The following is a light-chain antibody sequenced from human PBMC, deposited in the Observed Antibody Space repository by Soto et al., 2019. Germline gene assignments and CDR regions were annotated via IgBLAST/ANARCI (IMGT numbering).Light chain of an antibody. J-gene: IGLJ1*01. CDR1: SSDVGGYNF. CDR2: DVN. V-gene: IGLV2-14*03. CDR3: SSYTTSSTLYV. Sequence: QSALTQPASVSGSPGQSITISCTGTSSDVGGYNFVSWYQHHPGKAPKLMIYDVNNRPSGVSNRFSGSKSGNTASLTISGLQAEDEADYDCSSYTTSSTLYVFGTGTKLTVL.